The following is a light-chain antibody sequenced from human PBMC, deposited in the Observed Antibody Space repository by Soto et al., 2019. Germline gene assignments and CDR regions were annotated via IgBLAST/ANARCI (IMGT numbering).Light chain of an antibody. CDR1: SFNVGGNT. J-gene: IGLJ2*01. CDR3: AAWDDSLNGVV. Sequence: QSVLTQPPSASGTPGQRVTISCSGSSFNVGGNTVNWYQQVTGTAPKLLINSNNQRPSGVPDRFSGSKSGTSASLAISGRRSEDEADYYCAAWDDSLNGVVFGGGTKLTVL. V-gene: IGLV1-44*01. CDR2: SNN.